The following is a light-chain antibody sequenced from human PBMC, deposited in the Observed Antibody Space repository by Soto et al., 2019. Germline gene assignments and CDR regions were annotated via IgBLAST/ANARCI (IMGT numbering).Light chain of an antibody. J-gene: IGLJ3*02. Sequence: QAVLTQPASVSGSPGQSITVSCTGTSSDVGGYNYVYWYQQHPGKAPKLMIYDVSNRPSGVSNRFSGSKSGNTASLTISGLQAEDEADYYCSSYTSSSTPWVFGGGTKLTVL. CDR3: SSYTSSSTPWV. CDR2: DVS. CDR1: SSDVGGYNY. V-gene: IGLV2-14*01.